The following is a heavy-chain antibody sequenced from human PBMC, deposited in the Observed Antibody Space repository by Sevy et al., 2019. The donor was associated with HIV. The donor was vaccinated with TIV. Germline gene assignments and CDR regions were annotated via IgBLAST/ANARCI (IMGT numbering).Heavy chain of an antibody. CDR3: ARTKSNTAMVSSDY. CDR1: EFSFSSYS. Sequence: RGSLRLSCAASEFSFSSYSMNWVRQAPGQGLEWVSYISSSSSTMYYADSVKGRFTISRDNAKKSLYLQMNTLRAEDTAVYYCARTKSNTAMVSSDYWGQGTLVTVSS. J-gene: IGHJ4*02. CDR2: ISSSSSTM. D-gene: IGHD5-18*01. V-gene: IGHV3-48*01.